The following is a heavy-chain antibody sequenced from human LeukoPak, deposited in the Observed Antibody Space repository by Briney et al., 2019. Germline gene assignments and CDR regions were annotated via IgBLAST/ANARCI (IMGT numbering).Heavy chain of an antibody. V-gene: IGHV4-38-2*02. J-gene: IGHJ4*02. Sequence: PSETLSLTCTVSGYSISSGYYWGWIRQPPGNGLEWIGSLYHSGSTYYNPSLKSRVTISVDTSKNQFSLKLSSVTAADTAVYYCARDRATTVNTGHFDYWGQGTLVTVSS. CDR3: ARDRATTVNTGHFDY. D-gene: IGHD4-17*01. CDR2: LYHSGST. CDR1: GYSISSGYY.